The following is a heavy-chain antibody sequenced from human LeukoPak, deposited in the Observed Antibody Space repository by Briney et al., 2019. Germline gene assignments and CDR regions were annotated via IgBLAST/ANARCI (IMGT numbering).Heavy chain of an antibody. CDR3: ARHDGSNNPFDY. CDR2: IYYSGST. V-gene: IGHV4-59*08. D-gene: IGHD2-2*01. J-gene: IGHJ4*02. Sequence: PSETLSLTCTVSGGSISSYHWSWIRQPPGKGLEWIGYIYYSGSTNYNPSLKSRVTISVDTSKNQFSLKLSSVTAADTAVYYCARHDGSNNPFDYWGPGTLVTVSS. CDR1: GGSISSYH.